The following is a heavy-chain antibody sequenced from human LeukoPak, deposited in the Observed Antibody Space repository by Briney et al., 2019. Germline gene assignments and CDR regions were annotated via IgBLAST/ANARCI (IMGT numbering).Heavy chain of an antibody. CDR2: IIPIFGIA. V-gene: IGHV1-69*04. CDR3: ASTYCSGGSCYGRLVDY. Sequence: ASVKVSCRASGGTFSSYAISWVRQAPGQGLEWMRRIIPIFGIANYAQKFQGRVTITADKSTSTAYMELSSLRSEDTAVYYCASTYCSGGSCYGRLVDYWGQGTLVTVSS. D-gene: IGHD2-15*01. CDR1: GGTFSSYA. J-gene: IGHJ4*02.